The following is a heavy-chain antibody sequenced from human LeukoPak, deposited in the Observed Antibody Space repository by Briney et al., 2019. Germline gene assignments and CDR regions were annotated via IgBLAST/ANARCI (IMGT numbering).Heavy chain of an antibody. V-gene: IGHV3-30*03. CDR3: AREPEDYYDSSGYYPD. CDR1: GFTVSSNY. Sequence: PGGSLRLSCAASGFTVSSNYMSWVRQAPGKGLEWVAVISYDGSNKYYADSVKGRFTISRDNAKNSLYLQMNSLRAEDTAVYYCAREPEDYYDSSGYYPDWGQGTLVTVSS. CDR2: ISYDGSNK. D-gene: IGHD3-22*01. J-gene: IGHJ4*02.